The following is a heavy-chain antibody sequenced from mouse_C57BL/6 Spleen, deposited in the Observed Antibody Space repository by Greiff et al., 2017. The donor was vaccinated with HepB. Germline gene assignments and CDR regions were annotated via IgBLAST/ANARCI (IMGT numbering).Heavy chain of an antibody. CDR3: ARGGNFYYDYDGPFAY. CDR1: GYSITSGYY. CDR2: ISYDGSN. D-gene: IGHD2-4*01. Sequence: EVQLQQSGPGLVKPSQSLSLTCSVTGYSITSGYYWNWIRQFPGNKLEWMGYISYDGSNNYNPSLKNRISITRDTSKNQFFLKLNSVTTEDTATYYGARGGNFYYDYDGPFAYWGQGTLVTVSA. V-gene: IGHV3-6*01. J-gene: IGHJ3*01.